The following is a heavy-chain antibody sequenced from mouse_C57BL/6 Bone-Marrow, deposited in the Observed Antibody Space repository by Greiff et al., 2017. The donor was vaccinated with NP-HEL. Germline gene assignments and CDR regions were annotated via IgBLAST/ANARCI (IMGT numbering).Heavy chain of an antibody. D-gene: IGHD2-1*01. CDR3: ARKGDGNYPSWFAY. J-gene: IGHJ3*01. Sequence: VMLVESGPELVKPGASVKLSCKASGYTFTSYDINWVKQRPGQGLEWIGWIYPRDGSTKYNEKFKGKATLTVDTSSSTAYMELHSLTSEDSAVYFCARKGDGNYPSWFAYWGQGTLVTVSA. CDR1: GYTFTSYD. CDR2: IYPRDGST. V-gene: IGHV1-85*01.